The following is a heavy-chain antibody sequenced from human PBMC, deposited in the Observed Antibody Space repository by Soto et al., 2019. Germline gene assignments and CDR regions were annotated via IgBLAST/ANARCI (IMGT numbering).Heavy chain of an antibody. J-gene: IGHJ6*02. V-gene: IGHV1-69*13. D-gene: IGHD4-4*01. CDR3: ASPHDYSNYGQTYYYYYGMDV. Sequence: SVKVSCKASGGTFSSYAISWVRQAPGQGXEWMGGIIPIFGTANYAQKFQGRVTITADESTSTAYMELSSLRSEDTAVYYCASPHDYSNYGQTYYYYYGMDVWGQGTTVTVSS. CDR2: IIPIFGTA. CDR1: GGTFSSYA.